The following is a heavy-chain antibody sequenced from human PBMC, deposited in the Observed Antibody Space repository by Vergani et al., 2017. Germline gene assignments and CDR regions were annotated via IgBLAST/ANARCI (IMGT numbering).Heavy chain of an antibody. CDR2: IIPILGIA. V-gene: IGHV1-69*08. Sequence: QVQLVQSGAEVKKPGSSVKVSCKASGGTFSSYTISWVRQAPGQGLEWMGRIIPILGIANYAQKFQGRVTITADKSTSTAYMELSSLRSEDTAVYYCAGEGEGGDGYNLPFDYWGQGTLVTVSS. CDR1: GGTFSSYT. J-gene: IGHJ4*02. CDR3: AGEGEGGDGYNLPFDY. D-gene: IGHD5-24*01.